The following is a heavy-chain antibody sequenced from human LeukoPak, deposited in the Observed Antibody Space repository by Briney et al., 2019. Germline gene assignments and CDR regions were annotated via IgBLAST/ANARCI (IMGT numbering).Heavy chain of an antibody. CDR3: ARQIWFGELFLINTLDQYYGMDV. CDR2: ISYDGSNK. D-gene: IGHD3-10*01. V-gene: IGHV3-30*03. J-gene: IGHJ6*02. Sequence: GGSLRLSCAASGFTFSSYGMHWVRQAPGKGLEWVAVISYDGSNKYYADSVKGRFTISRDNSKNTLYLQMNSLRAEDTAVYYCARQIWFGELFLINTLDQYYGMDVWGQGTTVTVSS. CDR1: GFTFSSYG.